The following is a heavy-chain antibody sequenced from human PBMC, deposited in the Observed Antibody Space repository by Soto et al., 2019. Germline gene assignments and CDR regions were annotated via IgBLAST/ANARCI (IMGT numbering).Heavy chain of an antibody. Sequence: QVQLVESGGGVVQPGRSLRLSCAASGFTFSSYGMQWVRQAPGKGLEWVAVISYDGSNKYYADSVKGRFTISRDNSKNTLYLQMNSLRAEDTAVYYCVAGRPLDYWGQGTLVTVSS. J-gene: IGHJ4*02. V-gene: IGHV3-30*03. CDR1: GFTFSSYG. D-gene: IGHD1-1*01. CDR3: VAGRPLDY. CDR2: ISYDGSNK.